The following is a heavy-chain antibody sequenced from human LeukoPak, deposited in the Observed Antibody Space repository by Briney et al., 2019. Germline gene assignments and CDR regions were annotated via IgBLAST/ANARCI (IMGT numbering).Heavy chain of an antibody. CDR1: GFIFSSYS. CDR2: ISSSSSYI. CDR3: ARGGEPVGFDY. Sequence: GGSLRLSCAASGFIFSSYSMNWVRQAPGKGLEWVSSISSSSSYIYYADSVKGRFTISRDNAKDSLSLQMNSLRAEDTAVYYCARGGEPVGFDYWGQGTLVTVSS. D-gene: IGHD1-26*01. J-gene: IGHJ4*02. V-gene: IGHV3-21*01.